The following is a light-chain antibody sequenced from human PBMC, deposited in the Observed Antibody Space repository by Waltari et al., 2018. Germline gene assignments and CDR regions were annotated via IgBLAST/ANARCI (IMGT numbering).Light chain of an antibody. J-gene: IGKJ3*01. CDR3: HQYTNWPFS. CDR1: PSVYGN. Sequence: DIVMTQSPATLSVSPAARATLSCRARPSVYGNLAWYQQKPGQSPRLLIFGTSARATGIPDRFTGSGSGTEYSLTISSLQSEDFAVYFCHQYTNWPFSFGPGTTLEI. V-gene: IGKV3-15*01. CDR2: GTS.